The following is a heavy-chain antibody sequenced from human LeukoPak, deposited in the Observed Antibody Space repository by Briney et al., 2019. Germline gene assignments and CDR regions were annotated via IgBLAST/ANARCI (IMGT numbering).Heavy chain of an antibody. J-gene: IGHJ4*02. CDR3: ARDFDYGGGL. CDR2: VNPDGSRT. CDR1: GFTITNYW. D-gene: IGHD4-17*01. V-gene: IGHV3-74*01. Sequence: GSLRLSCAGSGFTITNYWIHWVRQAPGKGLEWVSRVNPDGSRTGYADSVKGRFTISRDNAKNTLYLQMNSLRAEDTAVYYCARDFDYGGGLWGQGTLVTVSS.